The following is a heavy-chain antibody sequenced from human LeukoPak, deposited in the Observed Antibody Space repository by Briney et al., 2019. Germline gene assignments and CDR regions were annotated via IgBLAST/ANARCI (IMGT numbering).Heavy chain of an antibody. J-gene: IGHJ4*02. CDR2: ISYDGSNK. Sequence: GGSLRLSCAASGFTFSSYGMHWVRQAPGKGLEWVAVISYDGSNKYYADSVKGRFTISRDNSKNTLYLQMNSLRAEDTAVYYCARQFIAVAGTFDYWGQGTLVTVSS. CDR1: GFTFSSYG. D-gene: IGHD6-19*01. V-gene: IGHV3-30*03. CDR3: ARQFIAVAGTFDY.